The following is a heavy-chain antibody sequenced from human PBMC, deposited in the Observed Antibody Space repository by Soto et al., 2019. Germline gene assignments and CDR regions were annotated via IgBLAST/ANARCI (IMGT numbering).Heavy chain of an antibody. Sequence: ASVKVSCKASEYTFTGYYMHWVRQAPGQGLEWMGWINPNSGGTNYAQKFQGWVTMTRDTSISTAYMELSRLRSDDTAVYYCARATVSYYDFWSGYYQPYNWFDPWGQGTLVTVSS. CDR1: EYTFTGYY. J-gene: IGHJ5*02. CDR2: INPNSGGT. V-gene: IGHV1-2*04. D-gene: IGHD3-3*01. CDR3: ARATVSYYDFWSGYYQPYNWFDP.